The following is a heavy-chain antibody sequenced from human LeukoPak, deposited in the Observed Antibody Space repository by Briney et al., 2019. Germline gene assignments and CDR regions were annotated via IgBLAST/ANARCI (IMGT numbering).Heavy chain of an antibody. CDR3: ARLEAVTTFRVYYYYYMDV. J-gene: IGHJ6*03. V-gene: IGHV3-74*01. CDR1: GFTFSSYW. Sequence: GRSLRLSCAASGFTFSSYWMHWVRQAPGKGLAWVSRINSDGSSTSYADSVKGRFTISRDNAKNTLYLQMNSLRAEDTAVYYCARLEAVTTFRVYYYYYMDVWGKETTVTVSS. CDR2: INSDGSST. D-gene: IGHD4-11*01.